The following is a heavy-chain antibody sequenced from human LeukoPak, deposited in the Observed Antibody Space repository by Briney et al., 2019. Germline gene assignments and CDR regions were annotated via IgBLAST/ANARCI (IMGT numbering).Heavy chain of an antibody. D-gene: IGHD3-22*01. J-gene: IGHJ4*02. CDR1: GFSLSTSGVG. Sequence: SGPTLMKPTQTLTLTCTFSGFSLSTSGVGVGWIRQPPGKALEWLALIYWSDDKRYSPSLKSRLTITKDTSKNQVVLTMTNMDPVDTATYYCAHRSYYYDSSGYSVDYWGQGTLVTVSS. CDR3: AHRSYYYDSSGYSVDY. CDR2: IYWSDDK. V-gene: IGHV2-5*01.